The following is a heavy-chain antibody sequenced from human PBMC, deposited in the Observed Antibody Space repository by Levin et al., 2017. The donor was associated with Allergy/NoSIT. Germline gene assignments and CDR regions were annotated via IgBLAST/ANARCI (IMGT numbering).Heavy chain of an antibody. V-gene: IGHV3-48*02. CDR1: GFTFSSYS. J-gene: IGHJ4*02. CDR2: ISSSGSII. CDR3: ARDADADY. Sequence: LSLTCAASGFTFSSYSMNWVRQAPGKGLEWVSYISSSGSIIYYADSVEGRFTISRDNAKNSLFLQMNNLRDEDTAVYYCARDADADYWGQGTLVTVSS.